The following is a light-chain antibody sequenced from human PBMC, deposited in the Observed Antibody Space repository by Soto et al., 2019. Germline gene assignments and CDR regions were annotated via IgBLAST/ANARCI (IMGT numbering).Light chain of an antibody. J-gene: IGLJ3*02. CDR3: QTWGTGNWV. CDR2: LNSDGSH. V-gene: IGLV4-69*01. Sequence: QAVLTQPPSASASLGASVKLTCTLSSGHSSYAIAWHQQQPEKGPRYLMKLNSDGSHSKGDGIPDRFSGSSSGAERYLTISSLQSEDEADYYCQTWGTGNWVFGGGTKLTVL. CDR1: SGHSSYA.